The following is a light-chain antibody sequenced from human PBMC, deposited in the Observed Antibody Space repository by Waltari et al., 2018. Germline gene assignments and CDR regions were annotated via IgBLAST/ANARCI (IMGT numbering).Light chain of an antibody. CDR2: EDN. Sequence: SYDLTQPPSVSVSPGQTATITCFGDKLGDKYTSWYQQKPGQSPVLGIYEDNKRPPGIPERFSGSNSGNTATLTISGTQSMDEADYYCQAWDTFIFVFGLGTKVTVL. V-gene: IGLV3-1*01. CDR3: QAWDTFIFV. J-gene: IGLJ1*01. CDR1: KLGDKY.